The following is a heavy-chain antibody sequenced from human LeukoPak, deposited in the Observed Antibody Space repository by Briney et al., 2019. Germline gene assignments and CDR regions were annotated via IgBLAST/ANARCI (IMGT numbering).Heavy chain of an antibody. Sequence: TGGSLRLSCAASGFNFNTYAMHWVRQAPGKGLEWVALILHDGSSKYYADSVKGRFTTSRDNSKKTVYLQMDGLRPKDTALYYCVRGRVEALGFLGNYWGQGTLVTVPS. J-gene: IGHJ4*02. CDR1: GFNFNTYA. D-gene: IGHD3-3*01. V-gene: IGHV3-30-3*01. CDR3: VRGRVEALGFLGNY. CDR2: ILHDGSSK.